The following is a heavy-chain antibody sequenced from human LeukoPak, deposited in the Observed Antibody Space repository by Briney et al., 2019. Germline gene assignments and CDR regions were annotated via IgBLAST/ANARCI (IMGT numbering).Heavy chain of an antibody. CDR3: ARRWGNIVGVTYEY. V-gene: IGHV4-39*01. J-gene: IGHJ4*02. D-gene: IGHD3-16*01. CDR2: IYYTGST. Sequence: PSETLSLTCTISGSSITSVSHYWGWIRQPPGKGLEWIGDIYYTGSTYYSPSLRSRVAMSVHTSENQFSLRLNSVTAVDTAVYYCARRWGNIVGVTYEYWGQGTLVTVSS. CDR1: GSSITSVSHY.